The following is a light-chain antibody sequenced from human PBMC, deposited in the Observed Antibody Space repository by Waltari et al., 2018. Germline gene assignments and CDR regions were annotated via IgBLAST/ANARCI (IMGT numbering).Light chain of an antibody. CDR1: QSVSIN. Sequence: EIVMTQSPVTLSVSPGERATLSCRASQSVSINLAWYQQKPGQAPRLLIYAASTRATDVPARFSGSGSGTEFTLTISSLQSEDFAVYYCQHYNNWRPGTTFGQGTKLEIK. CDR2: AAS. V-gene: IGKV3-15*01. J-gene: IGKJ1*01. CDR3: QHYNNWRPGTT.